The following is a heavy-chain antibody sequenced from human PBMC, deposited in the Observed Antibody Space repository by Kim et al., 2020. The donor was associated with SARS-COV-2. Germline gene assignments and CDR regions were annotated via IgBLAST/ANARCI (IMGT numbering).Heavy chain of an antibody. D-gene: IGHD6-19*01. Sequence: GGSLRLSCAASGFTFGDYGMHRVRQTPGKGLEWVSSIHWNGGTTDYADSVKGRFTISRDNANNFLYLQMNSLRPEDTAFYFCAKGHTSGWFRDYFDYWG. CDR2: IHWNGGTT. CDR1: GFTFGDYG. V-gene: IGHV3-9*01. J-gene: IGHJ4*01. CDR3: AKGHTSGWFRDYFDY.